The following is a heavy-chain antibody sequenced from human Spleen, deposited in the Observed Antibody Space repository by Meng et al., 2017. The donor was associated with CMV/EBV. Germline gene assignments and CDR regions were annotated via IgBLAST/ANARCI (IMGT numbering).Heavy chain of an antibody. J-gene: IGHJ6*01. CDR3: ARSTNYDLWSGYPGGLDV. CDR2: IKEDGSER. V-gene: IGHV3-7*01. CDR1: GFTFSDHA. Sequence: GESLKISCAASGFTFSDHAMSWVRQAPGKGLQWVANIKEDGSERNYLDSVKGRFIISRDNANNLLYLEMNSLRVEDTALYYCARSTNYDLWSGYPGGLDVWGQGTTVTVSS. D-gene: IGHD3-3*01.